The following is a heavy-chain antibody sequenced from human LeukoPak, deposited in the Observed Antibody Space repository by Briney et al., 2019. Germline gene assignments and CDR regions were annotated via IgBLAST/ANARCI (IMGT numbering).Heavy chain of an antibody. CDR2: ISGSGGST. V-gene: IGHV3-23*01. CDR1: GFTVSNNY. D-gene: IGHD3-22*01. J-gene: IGHJ4*02. Sequence: GGSLTLSCVVSGFTVSNNYMKWVRQAPGKGLEWVSAISGSGGSTYYADSVKGRFTISRDNSKNTLYLQMNSLRAEDTAVYYCAKGNYDSSGYPDYWGQGTLVTVSS. CDR3: AKGNYDSSGYPDY.